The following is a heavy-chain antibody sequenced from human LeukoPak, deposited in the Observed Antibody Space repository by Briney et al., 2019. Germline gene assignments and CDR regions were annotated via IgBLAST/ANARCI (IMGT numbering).Heavy chain of an antibody. Sequence: GGSLRLSRAASGFTFSSYAMHWVRQAPGKGLEYVSAISSNGGSTYYANSVKGRFTISRDNSKNTLYLQMGSLRAEDMAVYYCARGLGDYVWGSYRPFDYWGQGTLVTVSS. CDR2: ISSNGGST. CDR3: ARGLGDYVWGSYRPFDY. D-gene: IGHD3-16*02. CDR1: GFTFSSYA. V-gene: IGHV3-64*01. J-gene: IGHJ4*02.